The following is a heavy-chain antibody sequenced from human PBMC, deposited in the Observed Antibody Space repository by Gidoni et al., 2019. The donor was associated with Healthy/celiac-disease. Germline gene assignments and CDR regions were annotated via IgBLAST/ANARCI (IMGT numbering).Heavy chain of an antibody. Sequence: EVQLVESGGGLVKPGGSLSLSCAASGFTFSSYSMNWVRQAPGKGLEWVSSISSSSSYIYYADSVKGRFTISRDNAKNSLYLQMNSLRAEDTAVYYCARAPRGWISALGAGESYYFDYWGQGTLVTVSS. CDR1: GFTFSSYS. CDR2: ISSSSSYI. CDR3: ARAPRGWISALGAGESYYFDY. V-gene: IGHV3-21*01. J-gene: IGHJ4*02. D-gene: IGHD7-27*01.